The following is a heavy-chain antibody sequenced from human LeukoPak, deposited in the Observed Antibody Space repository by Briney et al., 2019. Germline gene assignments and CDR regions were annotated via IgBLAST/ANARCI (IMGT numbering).Heavy chain of an antibody. CDR2: IYYSGST. D-gene: IGHD1-1*01. CDR3: ARCTEANWFDP. Sequence: SETLSLTCTVSGGSISSGGYYWSWVRQHPGKGLEWIGYIYYSGSTYYNPSLKSRVTISVDTSKNQFSLKLSSVTAADTAVYYCARCTEANWFDPWGQGTLVTVSS. V-gene: IGHV4-31*03. J-gene: IGHJ5*02. CDR1: GGSISSGGYY.